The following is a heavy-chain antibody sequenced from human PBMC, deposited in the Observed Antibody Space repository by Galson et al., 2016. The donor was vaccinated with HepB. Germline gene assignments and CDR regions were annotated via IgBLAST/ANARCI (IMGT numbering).Heavy chain of an antibody. D-gene: IGHD3-10*01. CDR3: ANLGSGSFRWYFYGMEG. J-gene: IGHJ6*04. Sequence: SLRLSCAASGFTFSNFAMTWVRQAPGQGLEWISGISGKGDSTYYADSVKGRFTVSRDNSKNTLHLHMNSLRVDDTAVYYCANLGSGSFRWYFYGMEGWGKGTTVTVPS. CDR2: ISGKGDST. V-gene: IGHV3-23*01. CDR1: GFTFSNFA.